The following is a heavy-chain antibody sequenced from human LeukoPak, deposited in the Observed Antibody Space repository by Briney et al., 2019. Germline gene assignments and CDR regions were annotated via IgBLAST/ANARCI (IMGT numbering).Heavy chain of an antibody. Sequence: SETLSLTCTVSGGSISSYYWSWIRQPPGKGLEWIGYIYYSGGTNYNPSLKSRVTISVDTSKNQFSLKLSSVTAADTAVYYCARFSPAITIFHTRDWFDPWGQGTLVTVSS. CDR3: ARFSPAITIFHTRDWFDP. D-gene: IGHD3-3*01. CDR2: IYYSGGT. J-gene: IGHJ5*02. V-gene: IGHV4-59*01. CDR1: GGSISSYY.